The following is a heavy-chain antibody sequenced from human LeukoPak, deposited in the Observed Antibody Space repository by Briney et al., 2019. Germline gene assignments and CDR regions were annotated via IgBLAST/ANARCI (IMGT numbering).Heavy chain of an antibody. CDR1: GFTFSSYA. CDR2: IRGSGGST. Sequence: GGSLRLSCAASGFTFSSYAMSWFRQAPGKGLKGVSAIRGSGGSTYYADSVKGRFTISRDNSKNTLYLQMNSLRAEDTAVYYCAKEALSYCSSTSCYLGAFDIWGQGTMVTVSS. V-gene: IGHV3-23*01. J-gene: IGHJ3*02. CDR3: AKEALSYCSSTSCYLGAFDI. D-gene: IGHD2-2*01.